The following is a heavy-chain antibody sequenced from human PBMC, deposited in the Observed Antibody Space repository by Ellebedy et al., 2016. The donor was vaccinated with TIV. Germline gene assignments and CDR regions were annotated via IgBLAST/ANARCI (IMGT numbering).Heavy chain of an antibody. J-gene: IGHJ6*03. Sequence: MPSETLSLTCTVSGDSISSSSYYWDWIRQPPGKGLEWIGSMSYSGSAYYNSSLKSRVIISLDTSKTQFSLKLTSVTAADTAVYYCAREYYYMDVWGKGTTVTVSS. CDR1: GDSISSSSYY. CDR3: AREYYYMDV. V-gene: IGHV4-39*07. CDR2: MSYSGSA.